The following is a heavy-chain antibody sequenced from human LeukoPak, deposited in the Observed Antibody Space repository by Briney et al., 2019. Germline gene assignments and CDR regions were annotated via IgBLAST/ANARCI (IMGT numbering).Heavy chain of an antibody. Sequence: GGSLRLSCVGSGFTVLDHAMHWVRQAPGKGLEWVSGIGWSSGRIDYADSVKGRFTISRDNSKNTLYLQMNSLRAEDTAVYYCAKVLWFGELLPDYWGQGTLVTVSS. D-gene: IGHD3-10*01. J-gene: IGHJ4*02. CDR3: AKVLWFGELLPDY. CDR2: IGWSSGRI. V-gene: IGHV3-9*01. CDR1: GFTVLDHA.